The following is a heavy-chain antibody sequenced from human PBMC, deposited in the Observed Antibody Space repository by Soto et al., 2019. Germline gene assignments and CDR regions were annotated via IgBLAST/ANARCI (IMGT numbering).Heavy chain of an antibody. CDR1: GGSITSSY. CDR2: CHDSGST. D-gene: IGHD2-15*01. Sequence: SETLSLTCTVSGGSITSSYWRWIRQPPGKGLEWIGFCHDSGSTNYNPSLKSRVTISLDTSKNQFSLKLASVTAADTAFSYCAKGGCSSCRFDPWAQAPLVTLSS. CDR3: AKGGCSSCRFDP. V-gene: IGHV4-59*01. J-gene: IGHJ5*02.